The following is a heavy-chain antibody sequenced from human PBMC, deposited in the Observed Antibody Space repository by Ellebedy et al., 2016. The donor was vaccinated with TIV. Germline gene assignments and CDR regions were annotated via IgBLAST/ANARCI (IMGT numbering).Heavy chain of an antibody. Sequence: GESLKISCAGSGFAIRWMHWVRQAPGKGLVWISHINNDGSATNYADSVKGRFSISRDNSKSTVDLQMNSLRADDTAIYYCAKDRIFGDGYWVFDFWGQGTVVTVST. CDR2: INNDGSAT. V-gene: IGHV3-74*01. J-gene: IGHJ4*02. CDR3: AKDRIFGDGYWVFDF. D-gene: IGHD5-18*01. CDR1: GFAIRW.